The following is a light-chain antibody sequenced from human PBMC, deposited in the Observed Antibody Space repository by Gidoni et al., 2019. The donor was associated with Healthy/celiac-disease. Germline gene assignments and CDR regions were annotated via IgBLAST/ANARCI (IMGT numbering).Light chain of an antibody. V-gene: IGKV2-28*01. J-gene: IGKJ5*01. CDR2: FGS. CDR1: QSLLHSNGYNY. Sequence: DIAMTQSPLSLPVTPGEPTSISGRSSQSLLHSNGYNYLDWYLQKPGQSPQLLIYFGSNRSSGVPDRFSGSGSGTDFTLKISRVEAEDVGVYYCMQALQTPPTFXQXTRLEIK. CDR3: MQALQTPPT.